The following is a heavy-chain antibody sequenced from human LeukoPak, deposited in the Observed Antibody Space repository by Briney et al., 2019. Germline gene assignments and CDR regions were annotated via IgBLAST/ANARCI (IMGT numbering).Heavy chain of an antibody. D-gene: IGHD5-18*01. V-gene: IGHV3-9*01. Sequence: PGGCLRLSCAAPGFSFDDCAMRSVRHAPGEGLGWVSGIRWNGGSIGYADSMKGRFTISRDNAKNSLYLQMNSLRAEDTALYYCAKGDTAMVYYYYGMDVWGQGTTVTVSS. J-gene: IGHJ6*02. CDR2: IRWNGGSI. CDR1: GFSFDDCA. CDR3: AKGDTAMVYYYYGMDV.